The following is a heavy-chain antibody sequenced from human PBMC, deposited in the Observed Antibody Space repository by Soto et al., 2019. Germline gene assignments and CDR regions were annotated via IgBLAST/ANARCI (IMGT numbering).Heavy chain of an antibody. CDR2: MNPNSGNT. V-gene: IGHV1-8*01. D-gene: IGHD1-26*01. J-gene: IGHJ6*03. CDR3: AREVGDYPYYSYYMDV. CDR1: GYTFTSYD. Sequence: ASVKVSCKASGYTFTSYDINWVRQATGQGLEWMGWMNPNSGNTGYAQKFQGRVTMTRNTSISTAYMELSSLRSEDTAVYYCAREVGDYPYYSYYMDVWGKGTTVTVSS.